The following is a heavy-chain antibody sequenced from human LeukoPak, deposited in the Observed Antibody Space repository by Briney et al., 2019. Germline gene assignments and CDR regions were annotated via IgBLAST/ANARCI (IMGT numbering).Heavy chain of an antibody. CDR3: ARESTKLTHPYFDY. J-gene: IGHJ4*02. CDR1: GGSINTHY. V-gene: IGHV4-59*11. Sequence: SETLSLTCTVSGGSINTHYWTWFRQPPGKGLEWIGYIYYTGSTSFNSSLKSRVSLSIDTSKNQFSLKVNSVTTADTAVYYCARESTKLTHPYFDYWGQGILVTVSS. CDR2: IYYTGST. D-gene: IGHD1-1*01.